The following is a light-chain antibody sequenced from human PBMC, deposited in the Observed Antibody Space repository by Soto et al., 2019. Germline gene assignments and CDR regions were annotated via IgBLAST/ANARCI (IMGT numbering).Light chain of an antibody. V-gene: IGKV1-5*03. CDR2: KAS. Sequence: DIQMTQSPSTLSASVGDRVTITCRASQSISSWLAWYQQKPGKAPKLLIYKASSLESGVPSRFSGSGSGTELTLTISSLQPDDFGTYYCQQYNSYWTFGKGTKVEIK. CDR1: QSISSW. J-gene: IGKJ1*01. CDR3: QQYNSYWT.